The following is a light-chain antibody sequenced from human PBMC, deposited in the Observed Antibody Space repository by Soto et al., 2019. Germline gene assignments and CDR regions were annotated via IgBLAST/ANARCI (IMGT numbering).Light chain of an antibody. CDR2: QTS. CDR3: HQSQSWPRT. Sequence: EIVLTQSPATLSSFPGDRVTLSCRASQYINTRLAWYQHRPGQAPRLLIYQTSLRAAGIPARFSASGSGTDFTLTISDVQHEDFALYYCHQSQSWPRTFGPGTKVDIK. V-gene: IGKV3-11*01. J-gene: IGKJ1*01. CDR1: QYINTR.